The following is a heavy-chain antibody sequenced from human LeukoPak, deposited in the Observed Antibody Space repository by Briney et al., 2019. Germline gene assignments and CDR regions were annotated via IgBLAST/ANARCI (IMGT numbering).Heavy chain of an antibody. V-gene: IGHV1-18*01. D-gene: IGHD6-13*01. J-gene: IGHJ6*02. CDR1: GYTFTSYG. Sequence: EASVKVSCKASGYTFTSYGISWVRQAPGQGLEWMGWISAYNGNTNYAQKLQGRVTMTTDTSTSTAYMELRSLRSDDTAVYYCARVMYSSSWLGDYYYGMDVWGRGTTVTVSS. CDR3: ARVMYSSSWLGDYYYGMDV. CDR2: ISAYNGNT.